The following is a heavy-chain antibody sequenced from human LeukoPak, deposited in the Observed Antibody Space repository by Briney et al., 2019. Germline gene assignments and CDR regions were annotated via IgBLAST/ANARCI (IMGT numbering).Heavy chain of an antibody. V-gene: IGHV4-59*08. CDR1: GGSISSYY. D-gene: IGHD3-22*01. Sequence: SETLSLTCTVSGGSISSYYWSWIRQPPGKGLEWIGYISYSGSTNYNPSLKSRVTISVNTSKNQFSLKLRSVTAADTAVYYCARHGSDYSFDYWGQGTLVTVSS. CDR2: ISYSGST. J-gene: IGHJ4*02. CDR3: ARHGSDYSFDY.